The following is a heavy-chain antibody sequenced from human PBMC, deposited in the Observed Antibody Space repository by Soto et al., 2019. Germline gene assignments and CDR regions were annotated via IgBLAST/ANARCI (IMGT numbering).Heavy chain of an antibody. CDR3: ASRPPYYYGSGSYGFDP. V-gene: IGHV4-30-2*01. J-gene: IGHJ5*02. D-gene: IGHD3-10*01. Sequence: QLQLQESGSGLVKPSQTLSLTCADSGGSISSGGYSWSWIRQPPGKGLECIGYIYHSGSTYYNPSLKSRVTISVDRSKNQFSLKLSSVTAADTAVYYCASRPPYYYGSGSYGFDPWGQGTLVTVSS. CDR1: GGSISSGGYS. CDR2: IYHSGST.